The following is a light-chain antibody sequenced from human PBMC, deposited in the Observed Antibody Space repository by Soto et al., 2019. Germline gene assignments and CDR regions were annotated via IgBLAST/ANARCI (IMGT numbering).Light chain of an antibody. V-gene: IGKV1-5*01. CDR1: EDIDTA. Sequence: DIPMTQSPSTLSVSLGDRITITCRASEDIDTALAWFQQRPGKAPKVLIAGASGLMNGVPSTFSGSGSGTEFALAISSVQPDDCATYFCQHYDTFSWTFGQGTKVEMK. J-gene: IGKJ1*01. CDR2: GAS. CDR3: QHYDTFSWT.